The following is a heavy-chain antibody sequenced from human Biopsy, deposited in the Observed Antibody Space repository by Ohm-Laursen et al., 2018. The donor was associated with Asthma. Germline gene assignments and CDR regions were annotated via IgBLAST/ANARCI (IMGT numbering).Heavy chain of an antibody. CDR3: ARITNDRIAAAGRYYYYGMDV. V-gene: IGHV4-34*01. CDR2: INHSGST. D-gene: IGHD6-13*01. Sequence: TLSLTCAVYGGSFSGYYWSWIRPPPGKGLEWIGEINHSGSTNYNPSLKSRVTISVDTSKNQFTLKLSTVTAADTAVYYCARITNDRIAAAGRYYYYGMDVWGQGTTVTVSS. CDR1: GGSFSGYY. J-gene: IGHJ6*02.